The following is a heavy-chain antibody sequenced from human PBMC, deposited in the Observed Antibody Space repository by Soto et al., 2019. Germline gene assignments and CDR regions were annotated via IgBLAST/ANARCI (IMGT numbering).Heavy chain of an antibody. CDR3: AKEGEHSSGWANFDY. V-gene: IGHV3-23*01. CDR1: GFTFSSYA. CDR2: ISGSGIST. Sequence: GGSLRLSCAASGFTFSSYAMSWVRQAPGKGLEWVSAISGSGISTYFADSVKGRFTISRDNSKNTLYLQMNSLRAEDTAVYYCAKEGEHSSGWANFDYWGQGTLVTVSS. J-gene: IGHJ4*02. D-gene: IGHD6-19*01.